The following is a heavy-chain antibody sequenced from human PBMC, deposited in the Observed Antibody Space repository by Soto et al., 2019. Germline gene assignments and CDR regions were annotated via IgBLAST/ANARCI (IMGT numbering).Heavy chain of an antibody. D-gene: IGHD2-21*01. CDR1: GVSFSGYY. V-gene: IGHV4-34*01. CDR3: ASSGGEDYYYYGMDV. Sequence: SETLSLTCAVYGVSFSGYYWSWIRQPPGKGLEWIGEINHSGSTNYNPSLKSRVTISVDTSKNQFSLKLSSVTAADTAVYYCASSGGEDYYYYGMDVWGKGTTVTVSS. CDR2: INHSGST. J-gene: IGHJ6*04.